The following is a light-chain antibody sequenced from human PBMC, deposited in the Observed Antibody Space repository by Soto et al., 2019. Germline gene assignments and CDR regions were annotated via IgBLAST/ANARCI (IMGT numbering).Light chain of an antibody. CDR1: QSVSNY. CDR2: DAS. V-gene: IGKV1-5*01. CDR3: QQYNSYSWT. J-gene: IGKJ1*01. Sequence: DIQMTQSPSTLSASVGDRVTITCRASQSVSNYLAWYQQKPGKAPKPLIYDASSLESGVPSRFSGSGSGTDFTLSISSLQPDDFGTYYCQQYNSYSWTFGQGTKVDIK.